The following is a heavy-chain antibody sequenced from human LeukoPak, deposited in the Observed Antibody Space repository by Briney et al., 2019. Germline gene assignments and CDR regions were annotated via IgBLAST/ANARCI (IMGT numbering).Heavy chain of an antibody. D-gene: IGHD1-26*01. V-gene: IGHV3-64*01. CDR3: ARAGGTGLEAYYFDY. Sequence: GGSLRLSCAASGFTFSSYAMHWVRQAPGKGLEYVSAISSNGGSTYYANSVKGRFTISRDNSKNTLYLQMGSLRAEDMAVYYCARAGGTGLEAYYFDYWGQGGLVSVS. CDR1: GFTFSSYA. J-gene: IGHJ4*02. CDR2: ISSNGGST.